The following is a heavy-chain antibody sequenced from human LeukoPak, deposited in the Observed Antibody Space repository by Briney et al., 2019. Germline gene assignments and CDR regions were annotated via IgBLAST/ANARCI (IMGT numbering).Heavy chain of an antibody. J-gene: IGHJ6*02. CDR2: ISGSGGST. CDR3: AKGVRGYYYYGMDV. V-gene: IGHV3-23*01. CDR1: GFTFSSYA. Sequence: GGSLRLSCAASGFTFSSYAMSWVRQAPGKGLEWVSAISGSGGSTYYADSVKGWFTISRDNSKNTLYLQMNSLRAEDTAVYYCAKGVRGYYYYGMDVWGQGTTVTVSS.